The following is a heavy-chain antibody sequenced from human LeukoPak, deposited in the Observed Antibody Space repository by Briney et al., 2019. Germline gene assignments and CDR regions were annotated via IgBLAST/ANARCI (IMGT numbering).Heavy chain of an antibody. D-gene: IGHD6-19*01. CDR1: GGSFSGYY. Sequence: SETLSLTCAVYGGSFSGYYWSWIRQPPGKGLEWIGEINHSGSTNYNPSLKSRVTISVDTSKNQFSLKLSSVTAADTAVYYCARVADSGIAVAGIDYWGQGTLVTVSS. J-gene: IGHJ4*02. CDR2: INHSGST. V-gene: IGHV4-34*01. CDR3: ARVADSGIAVAGIDY.